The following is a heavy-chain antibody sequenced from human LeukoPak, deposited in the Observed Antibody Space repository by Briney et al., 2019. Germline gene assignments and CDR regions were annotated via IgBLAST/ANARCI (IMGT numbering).Heavy chain of an antibody. CDR3: ARGLRYSESYVVEY. CDR2: INHSGST. D-gene: IGHD1-26*01. V-gene: IGHV4-34*01. J-gene: IGHJ4*02. CDR1: GGSFSGYY. Sequence: PSETLSLTCAVYGGSFSGYYWSWIRQPPGKGLEWIGEINHSGSTNYNPSLKSRVTISVDTSKNQFSLKLSSVSAADTAVYYCARGLRYSESYVVEYWGQGTLVTVSS.